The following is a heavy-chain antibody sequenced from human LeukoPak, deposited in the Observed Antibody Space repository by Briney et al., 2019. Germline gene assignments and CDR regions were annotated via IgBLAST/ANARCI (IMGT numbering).Heavy chain of an antibody. D-gene: IGHD1-1*01. V-gene: IGHV3-74*01. CDR2: INSDGSST. J-gene: IGHJ4*02. Sequence: PGGSLRLSCAASGFTFSTSWMHWVRQAPGKGLVWVSLINSDGSSTSYADSVKGRFTISRYNAKNTLYLQMNSLRAEDTAVYYCAECCWIHARDYWGQGTLVTVSS. CDR3: AECCWIHARDY. CDR1: GFTFSTSW.